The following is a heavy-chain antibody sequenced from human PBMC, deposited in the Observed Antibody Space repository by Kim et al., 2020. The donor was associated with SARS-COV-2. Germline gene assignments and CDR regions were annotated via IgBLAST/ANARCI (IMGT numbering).Heavy chain of an antibody. CDR3: ARDDSSGYYI. V-gene: IGHV4-59*01. Sequence: STNYNPSLKSRVTISVDTSKNQFSLKLSSVTAADTAVYYCARDDSSGYYIWGQGTMVTVSS. J-gene: IGHJ3*02. D-gene: IGHD3-22*01. CDR2: ST.